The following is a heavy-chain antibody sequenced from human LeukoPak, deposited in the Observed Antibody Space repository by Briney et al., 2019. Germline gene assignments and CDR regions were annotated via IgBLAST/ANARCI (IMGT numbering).Heavy chain of an antibody. CDR1: GFTFSSYW. J-gene: IGHJ4*02. Sequence: PGGSLRLSCAASGFTFSSYWMHWVRQAPGKGLMWVSRINSDGSRTTYADSVRGRFTISRDNAKSTLYLQMNSLRAEDTAVYYCARVRDDYTYFDCWGQGILVTVSS. D-gene: IGHD4-11*01. CDR2: INSDGSRT. V-gene: IGHV3-74*01. CDR3: ARVRDDYTYFDC.